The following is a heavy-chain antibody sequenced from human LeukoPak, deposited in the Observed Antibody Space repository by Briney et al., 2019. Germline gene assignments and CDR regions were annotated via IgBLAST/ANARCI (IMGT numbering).Heavy chain of an antibody. J-gene: IGHJ5*02. V-gene: IGHV4-39*01. CDR3: ARRGITGTKFGWFDP. D-gene: IGHD1-7*01. CDR1: GGSISSSSYY. Sequence: SETLSLTCTVSGGSISSSSYYWGWIRQPPGKGLEWIGSIYYSGSTYYNPSLKSRVTISVDTSKNQFSLKLSSVTAADTAVYYRARRGITGTKFGWFDPWGQGTLVTVSS. CDR2: IYYSGST.